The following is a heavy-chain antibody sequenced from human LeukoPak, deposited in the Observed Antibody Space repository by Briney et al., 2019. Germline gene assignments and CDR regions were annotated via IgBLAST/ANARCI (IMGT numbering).Heavy chain of an antibody. D-gene: IGHD3-22*01. V-gene: IGHV3-53*01. J-gene: IGHJ4*02. CDR2: IYSGGST. CDR3: ARAYYDSGGHDY. Sequence: GGSLRLSCAASGFTVSSNYMSWVRQAPGKGLEWVSVIYSGGSTYYADSVKGRFTISRDNSKNTLYLQMNSLRAEDTAVYYCARAYYDSGGHDYWGQGTLVTVSS. CDR1: GFTVSSNY.